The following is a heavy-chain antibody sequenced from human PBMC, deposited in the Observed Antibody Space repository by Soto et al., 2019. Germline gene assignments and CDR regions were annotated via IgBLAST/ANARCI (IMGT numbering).Heavy chain of an antibody. CDR3: ARQVLDSSGRFAYINWFDP. CDR2: IYYTGST. J-gene: IGHJ5*02. V-gene: IGHV4-59*08. CDR1: GGSISSYC. D-gene: IGHD6-19*01. Sequence: PSETLCLTCTVSGGSISSYCLSWIRQPPGKGLEWIGYIYYTGSTNYNPSLKSRVTISLDTPKNQFSLKLTSVTAADTAVYYCARQVLDSSGRFAYINWFDPWGQGTLVTVSS.